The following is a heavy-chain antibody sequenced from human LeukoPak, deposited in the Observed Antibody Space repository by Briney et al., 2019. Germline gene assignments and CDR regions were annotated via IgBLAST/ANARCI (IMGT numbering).Heavy chain of an antibody. V-gene: IGHV4-39*07. Sequence: SETLSLTCTVSGGSVSSGSYYWSWIRQPPGKGLEWIGEINHSGSTNYNPSLKSRVTISVDTSKNQFSLKLSSVTAADTAVYYCARDQSNWNYGWFDPWGQGTLVTVSS. J-gene: IGHJ5*02. CDR2: INHSGST. CDR1: GGSVSSGSYY. D-gene: IGHD1-7*01. CDR3: ARDQSNWNYGWFDP.